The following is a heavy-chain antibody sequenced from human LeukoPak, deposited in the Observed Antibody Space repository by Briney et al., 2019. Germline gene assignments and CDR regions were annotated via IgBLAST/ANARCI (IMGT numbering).Heavy chain of an antibody. CDR1: GFTFGDYV. J-gene: IGHJ4*02. CDR3: TRRKTFDF. D-gene: IGHD1-14*01. V-gene: IGHV3-49*05. CDR2: IRSRGYGGTT. Sequence: KPGGSLRLSCTGAGFTFGDYVMSWFRQAPGERLEWVGFIRSRGYGGTTDYAASVRGRFTISRDDSKSIAYLQMDSLKTEDTAVYYCTRRKTFDFWGQGTLVTVSS.